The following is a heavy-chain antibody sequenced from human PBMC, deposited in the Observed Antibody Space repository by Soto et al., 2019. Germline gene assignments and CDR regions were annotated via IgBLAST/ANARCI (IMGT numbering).Heavy chain of an antibody. D-gene: IGHD3-10*01. V-gene: IGHV1-18*01. J-gene: IGHJ5*02. CDR3: ARSGSYYPARNWFGP. Sequence: QAQLVQSGVEMKNVGASVKVSCKASGYTFTSYGISWVRQAPGRGLEWMGWISGFNDDTNHAQKFQGRVTVTKDTSTSTAYMELRSLKSDDTAVYYCARSGSYYPARNWFGPWGQGTLVTVSS. CDR1: GYTFTSYG. CDR2: ISGFNDDT.